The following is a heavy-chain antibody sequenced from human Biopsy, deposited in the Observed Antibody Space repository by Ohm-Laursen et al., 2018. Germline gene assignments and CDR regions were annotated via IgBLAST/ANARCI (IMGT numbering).Heavy chain of an antibody. Sequence: TLSLTCTVSGGSLSSYSWSWIRQPAGKGLEWIGEINHSGRTNYNPSLKSRVTISVDTSKNQFSLKVRSVTAADTAVYYCVRGVDYYDPYHYYALDVWGQGTTVTVSS. CDR2: INHSGRT. V-gene: IGHV4-34*01. CDR1: GGSLSSYS. J-gene: IGHJ6*02. D-gene: IGHD3-22*01. CDR3: VRGVDYYDPYHYYALDV.